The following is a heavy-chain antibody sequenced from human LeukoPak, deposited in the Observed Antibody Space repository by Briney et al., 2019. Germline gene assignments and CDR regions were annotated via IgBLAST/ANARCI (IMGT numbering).Heavy chain of an antibody. Sequence: ASVKVSCKASGYTFTGYYMHWVRQAPGQGLEWMGGINPNSGGTNYAQKFQGRVTMTRDTSISTAYMELSRLRSDDTAVYYCARGSGYDPGSPFDYWGQGTLVTVSS. V-gene: IGHV1-2*02. CDR1: GYTFTGYY. J-gene: IGHJ4*02. CDR3: ARGSGYDPGSPFDY. CDR2: INPNSGGT. D-gene: IGHD5-12*01.